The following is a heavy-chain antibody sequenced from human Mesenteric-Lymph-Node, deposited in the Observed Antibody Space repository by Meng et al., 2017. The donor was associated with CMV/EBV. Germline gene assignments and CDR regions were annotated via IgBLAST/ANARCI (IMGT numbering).Heavy chain of an antibody. D-gene: IGHD4-11*01. V-gene: IGHV1-2*02. CDR3: VRGDSNYYFDY. J-gene: IGHJ4*02. CDR1: GYTFTGYY. Sequence: ASVKVSCKASGYTFTGYYMHWVRQAPGQGLEWMGWINPNSGGTNYAQKFQGRVTMTRDTSISTAYMELSGLTSDDTAVYYCVRGDSNYYFDYWGQGTLVTVSS. CDR2: INPNSGGT.